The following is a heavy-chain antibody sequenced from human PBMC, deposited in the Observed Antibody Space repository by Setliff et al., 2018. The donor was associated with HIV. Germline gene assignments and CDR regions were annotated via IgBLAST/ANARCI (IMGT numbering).Heavy chain of an antibody. J-gene: IGHJ4*02. CDR1: GFTFSSYG. D-gene: IGHD6-19*01. CDR3: AKAELSSGRYYFDY. CDR2: IRYDGSNK. V-gene: IGHV3-30*02. Sequence: PGGSLRLSCAASGFTFSSYGMHWVRQAPGKGLEWVAFIRYDGSNKYYADSVKGRFTISRDNSKNTLYLQMNSLRAEDTAVYYCAKAELSSGRYYFDYWGQGTLVTVSS.